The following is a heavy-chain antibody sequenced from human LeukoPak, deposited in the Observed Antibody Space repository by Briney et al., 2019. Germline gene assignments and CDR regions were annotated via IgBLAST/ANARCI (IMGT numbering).Heavy chain of an antibody. CDR2: ISYDGSNK. CDR3: ARDPGWRSY. CDR1: GFTFSSYA. Sequence: PGGSLRLSCAASGFTFSSYAMHWVRQAPGKGLEWVAVISYDGSNKYYADSVKGRFTISRDNSKNTLYLQVNSLRAEDTAVYYCARDPGWRSYWGQGTLVTVSS. D-gene: IGHD6-19*01. J-gene: IGHJ4*02. V-gene: IGHV3-30*04.